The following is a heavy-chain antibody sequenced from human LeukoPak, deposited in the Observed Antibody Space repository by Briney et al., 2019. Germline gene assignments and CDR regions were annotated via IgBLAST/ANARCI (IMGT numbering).Heavy chain of an antibody. Sequence: ASVKVSCKASGYTFTTYYIHWVRQAPGQGLEWIGIIKPGDSVTSYSQNFKGRVSMTRDMSTTTVYMEMTSLRSDDTAIYYCARDRKSEIGGAIAGHYMDVWGKGTTITVSS. V-gene: IGHV1-46*01. CDR2: IKPGDSVT. J-gene: IGHJ6*03. D-gene: IGHD3-16*02. CDR3: ARDRKSEIGGAIAGHYMDV. CDR1: GYTFTTYY.